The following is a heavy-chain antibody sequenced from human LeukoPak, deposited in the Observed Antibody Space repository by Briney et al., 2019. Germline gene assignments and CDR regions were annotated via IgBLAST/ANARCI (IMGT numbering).Heavy chain of an antibody. CDR2: INGDGTST. CDR1: GLTFSSYW. J-gene: IGHJ6*02. V-gene: IGHV3-74*01. CDR3: ARMPLDSGSSWFTYYYGMDV. D-gene: IGHD6-13*01. Sequence: GGSLRLSCAASGLTFSSYWMHWVRQAPGKGLLWVSRINGDGTSTNYADSVKGRFTISRDNAKNTLYLQMNSLRAEDTAVYYCARMPLDSGSSWFTYYYGMDVWGQGTTVTVSS.